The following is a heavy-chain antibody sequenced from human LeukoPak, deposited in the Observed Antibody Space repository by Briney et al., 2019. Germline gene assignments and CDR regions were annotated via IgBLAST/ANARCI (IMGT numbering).Heavy chain of an antibody. J-gene: IGHJ4*02. Sequence: ASVRVSCKTSGYTFTGYYLHWGRQAPGQGPEWMGRIDPNSGGTNYAQKFQGRVTVTRDTSTSTVYMELSGLRSDDTAVYYCARVPGPYTTSRFDYWGQGTLVTVSS. D-gene: IGHD2-2*02. V-gene: IGHV1-2*02. CDR3: ARVPGPYTTSRFDY. CDR2: IDPNSGGT. CDR1: GYTFTGYY.